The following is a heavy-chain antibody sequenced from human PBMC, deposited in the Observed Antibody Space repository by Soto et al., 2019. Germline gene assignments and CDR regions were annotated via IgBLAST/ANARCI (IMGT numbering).Heavy chain of an antibody. CDR2: IYYSGST. V-gene: IGHV4-39*01. CDR1: GGSISSSSYY. J-gene: IGHJ4*02. D-gene: IGHD1-26*01. CDR3: ARHIFIRGPENFDY. Sequence: QLQLQESGPGLVKPSETLSLTCTVSGGSISSSSYYWGWIRQPPGKGLEWIGSIYYSGSTYYNPSLKSRVTISVDTSKHQFSLKLSSVTAADTAVYYCARHIFIRGPENFDYWGQGTLVTVSS.